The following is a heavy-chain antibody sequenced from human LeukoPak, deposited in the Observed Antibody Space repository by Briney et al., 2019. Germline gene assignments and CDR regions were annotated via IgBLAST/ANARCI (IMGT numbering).Heavy chain of an antibody. J-gene: IGHJ4*02. CDR3: ARRRGGYGDGDFDY. CDR1: GFTASSTG. D-gene: IGHD4-17*01. V-gene: IGHV3-66*04. CDR2: IRGDTST. Sequence: GSLRLSCAASGFTASSTGIIWVRQAPGKGLECVSYIRGDTSTEYAEYVRGRFTISRDDARNTVYLQMNSLRVEDTSVYYCARRRGGYGDGDFDYWGQGTLVAVSS.